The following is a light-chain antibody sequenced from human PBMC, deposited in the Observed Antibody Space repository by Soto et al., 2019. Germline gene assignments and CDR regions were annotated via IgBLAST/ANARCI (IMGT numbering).Light chain of an antibody. Sequence: QSVLTQPPSASGTPGQGVTISCSGSSSNIESNTVSWYQQFPGTAPKLLIYNNNQRPSGVPDRFSGSTSGTSAALVISGLQSEDETFYYCAAWDDSLNGVIFGGGTQLTVL. CDR3: AAWDDSLNGVI. J-gene: IGLJ2*01. CDR2: NNN. V-gene: IGLV1-44*01. CDR1: SSNIESNT.